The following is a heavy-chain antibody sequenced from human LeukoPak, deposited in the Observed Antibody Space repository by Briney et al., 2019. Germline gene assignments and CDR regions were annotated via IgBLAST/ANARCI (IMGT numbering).Heavy chain of an antibody. CDR2: ISGSGGST. CDR3: AKGPTAHDAFDI. D-gene: IGHD4-17*01. J-gene: IGHJ3*02. V-gene: IGHV3-23*01. Sequence: GGSLRLSCAASGFTFSSYAMGWVRQAPGKGLEWASAISGSGGSTYYADSVKGRFTISRDNSKNTLYLQMNSLRAEDTAVYYCAKGPTAHDAFDIWGQGTMVTVSS. CDR1: GFTFSSYA.